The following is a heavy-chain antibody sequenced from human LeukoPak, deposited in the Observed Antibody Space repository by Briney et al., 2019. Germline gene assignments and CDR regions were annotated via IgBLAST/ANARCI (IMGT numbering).Heavy chain of an antibody. CDR2: INHSGST. J-gene: IGHJ2*01. CDR1: GGSFSGYY. D-gene: IGHD3-22*01. CDR3: ARRTYYYDSSGLYWYFDL. V-gene: IGHV4-34*01. Sequence: SETLSLTCAVYGGSFSGYYWSWIRQPPGKGLEWIGEINHSGSTNYNPSLKSRVTISVDTSKNQFSLKLSSVTAADTAVYYCARRTYYYDSSGLYWYFDLWGRGTLVTVSS.